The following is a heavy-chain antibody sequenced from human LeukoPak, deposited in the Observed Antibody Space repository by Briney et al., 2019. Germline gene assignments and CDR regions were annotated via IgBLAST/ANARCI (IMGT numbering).Heavy chain of an antibody. CDR1: GYTFTSYD. CDR3: ARGSAAAYYLFDY. J-gene: IGHJ4*02. V-gene: IGHV1-8*01. CDR2: MNPNSGNT. D-gene: IGHD6-13*01. Sequence: GASVKVSCKASGYTFTSYDINWVRQAPGQGLEWMGWMNPNSGNTGYAQKFQGRVTMTRNTSISTAYMELSSLRSEDTAVYYCARGSAAAYYLFDYWGQGTLVTVSS.